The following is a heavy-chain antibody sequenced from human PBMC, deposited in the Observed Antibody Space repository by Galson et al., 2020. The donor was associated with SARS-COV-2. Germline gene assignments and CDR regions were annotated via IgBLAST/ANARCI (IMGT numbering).Heavy chain of an antibody. CDR1: GGSIISRSYC. CDR2: IDSNGRT. D-gene: IGHD6-19*01. J-gene: IGHJ6*02. Sequence: SETLSLTCTVSGGSIISRSYCWGWVRQPPGKGLEWIGNIDSNGRTYYNSSLKSRVNLSVDTSKNQFSLHLSAITAADTAVYYCARDGPYEQGLGMDVWGQGTTVTVSS. CDR3: ARDGPYEQGLGMDV. V-gene: IGHV4-39*07.